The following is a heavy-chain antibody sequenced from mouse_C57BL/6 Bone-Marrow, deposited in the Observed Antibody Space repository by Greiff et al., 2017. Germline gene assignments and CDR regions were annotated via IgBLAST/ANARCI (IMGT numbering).Heavy chain of an antibody. CDR2: IYPSDSET. D-gene: IGHD1-1*01. CDR3: ARLYYYDY. Sequence: QVPLQQPGAELVRPGSSVKLSCKASGYTFTSYWMDWVKQRPGQGLEWIGNIYPSDSETHYNQKFKDKATLTVDKSSSTAYMQLSSLTSEDSAVYYCARLYYYDYWNQGTTLTVSS. CDR1: GYTFTSYW. V-gene: IGHV1-61*01. J-gene: IGHJ2*01.